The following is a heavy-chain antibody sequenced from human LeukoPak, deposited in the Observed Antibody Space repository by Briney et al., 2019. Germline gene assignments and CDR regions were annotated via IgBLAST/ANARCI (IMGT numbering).Heavy chain of an antibody. J-gene: IGHJ4*02. CDR3: ARPPDSSSSHHG. CDR2: ISSSSSYI. V-gene: IGHV3-21*01. CDR1: GFTSSSYS. Sequence: GSLRLSCAASGFTSSSYSMNWVRQAPGKGLEWVSSISSSSSYIYYADSVMGRFTISRDNAKNSLYLQMNSLRAEDTAVYYCARPPDSSSSHHGRGQGTLVTVSS. D-gene: IGHD6-13*01.